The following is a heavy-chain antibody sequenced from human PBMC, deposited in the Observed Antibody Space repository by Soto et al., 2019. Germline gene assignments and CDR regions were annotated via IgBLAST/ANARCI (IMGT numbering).Heavy chain of an antibody. CDR1: GDSISNSRFY. Sequence: SETLSLTCSVSGDSISNSRFYWAWIRQPPGEGLEWIGSIYHTGNAYYNPSLKSRVTIFVDTSKNQFSLKLTSVTAADTALYYCAIDYFYSSDYTTNCFHPRRQGTLVT. CDR3: AIDYFYSSDYTTNCFHP. J-gene: IGHJ5*02. V-gene: IGHV4-39*01. CDR2: IYHTGNA. D-gene: IGHD3-22*01.